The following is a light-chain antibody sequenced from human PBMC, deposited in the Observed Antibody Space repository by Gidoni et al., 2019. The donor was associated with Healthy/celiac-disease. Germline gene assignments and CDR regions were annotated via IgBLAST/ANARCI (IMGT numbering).Light chain of an antibody. CDR1: SSDVGGYNY. J-gene: IGLJ1*01. Sequence: HSALTQPASVSASPGQSITISCTGTSSDVGGYNYVSWYKQHPGKAPKLMIYEVSNRPSGVSNRFSGSKSGNTASLTISGLQAEDEADYYCSSYTSSSTLEVFGTGTKVTVL. CDR2: EVS. CDR3: SSYTSSSTLEV. V-gene: IGLV2-14*01.